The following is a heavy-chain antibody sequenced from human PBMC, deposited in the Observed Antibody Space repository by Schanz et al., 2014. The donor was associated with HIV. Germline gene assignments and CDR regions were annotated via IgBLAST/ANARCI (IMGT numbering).Heavy chain of an antibody. J-gene: IGHJ4*02. CDR2: IKLDGSEK. V-gene: IGHV3-7*03. CDR3: AKPEYDSRGNSQSHFDS. CDR1: GFTFKTYW. Sequence: EVHLVESGGGLVQPGGSLRLSCAASGFTFKTYWMSWVRQAPGKGLEWLANIKLDGSEKYYVDSVKGRFTISRDNSKNTLYLQMNSLRVEDTAVYYCAKPEYDSRGNSQSHFDSWGQGTLVTVSS. D-gene: IGHD3-22*01.